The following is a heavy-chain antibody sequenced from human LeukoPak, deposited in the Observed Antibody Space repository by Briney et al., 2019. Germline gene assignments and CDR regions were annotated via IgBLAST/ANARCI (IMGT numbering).Heavy chain of an antibody. CDR1: GFTFSSFW. CDR3: ARDATPPGLIFDS. J-gene: IGHJ4*02. Sequence: GGSLRLSCEASGFTFSSFWMNWVRQAPGKGLEWVASINQDGNEKTYVDSVKGRFTISRDSAKNSLFLQMNSLRAEDTAVYFCARDATPPGLIFDSWGQGTLVTVSS. CDR2: INQDGNEK. D-gene: IGHD1-14*01. V-gene: IGHV3-7*05.